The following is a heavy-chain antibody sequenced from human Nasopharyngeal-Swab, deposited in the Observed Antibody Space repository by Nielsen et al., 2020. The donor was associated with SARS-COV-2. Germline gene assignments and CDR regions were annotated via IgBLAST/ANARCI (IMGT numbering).Heavy chain of an antibody. Sequence: GESLKISCTASGFTFSSFWMHWVRQAPGKGLVWVSRLNSDGSSTSYADSVQGRFTISRDNAKNTLFLQMNSLRAEDTAVYYCARETRGVNYYYYGLDVWGQGTTVTVSS. D-gene: IGHD2-21*01. V-gene: IGHV3-74*01. CDR1: GFTFSSFW. CDR3: ARETRGVNYYYYGLDV. CDR2: LNSDGSST. J-gene: IGHJ6*02.